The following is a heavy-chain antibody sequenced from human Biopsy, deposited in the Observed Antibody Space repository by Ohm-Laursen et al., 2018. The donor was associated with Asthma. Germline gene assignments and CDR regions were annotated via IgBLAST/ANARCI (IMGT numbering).Heavy chain of an antibody. CDR1: GFTFSDHY. Sequence: SLRLSCLASGFTFSDHYMDWVRQAPGKGLEWVGRTRNKANSYTTEYAASVKGRFTISRDDSKNSLYLQMNSLKTEDTAVYYCASDLGGYCYDSSGYSSDYWGQGTLVTVSS. CDR3: ASDLGGYCYDSSGYSSDY. CDR2: TRNKANSYTT. D-gene: IGHD3-22*01. V-gene: IGHV3-72*01. J-gene: IGHJ4*02.